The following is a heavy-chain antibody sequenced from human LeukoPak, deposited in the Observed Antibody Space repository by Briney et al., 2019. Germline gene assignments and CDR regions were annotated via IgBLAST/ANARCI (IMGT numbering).Heavy chain of an antibody. Sequence: SGTLSLTRTVSGGSISSYNWSWIRQPPGKGLEWIGYIYYSGSTNYNPSLKSRVTISVDTSKNQFSLKLSSVTAADTAVYYCARGPQQLGPHFDYWGQGTLVTVSS. CDR2: IYYSGST. CDR3: ARGPQQLGPHFDY. CDR1: GGSISSYN. D-gene: IGHD6-13*01. V-gene: IGHV4-59*01. J-gene: IGHJ4*02.